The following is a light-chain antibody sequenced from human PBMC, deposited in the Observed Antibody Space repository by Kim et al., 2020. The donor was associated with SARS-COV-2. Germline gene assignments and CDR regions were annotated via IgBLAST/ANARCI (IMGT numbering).Light chain of an antibody. CDR3: QQYDRSPYT. V-gene: IGKV3-20*01. CDR2: GTS. Sequence: EIVLTQSPGTLSLSPGERATLSCRASQSVASNHLAWFQQKPDQAPRLLIYGTSSRATGIPDRFSANESGTDFTLTISRLEPEDFAVYYCQQYDRSPYTFGQGTKLEIK. CDR1: QSVASNH. J-gene: IGKJ2*01.